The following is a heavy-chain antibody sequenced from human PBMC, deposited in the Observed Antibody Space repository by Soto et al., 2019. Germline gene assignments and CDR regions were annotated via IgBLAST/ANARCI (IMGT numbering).Heavy chain of an antibody. J-gene: IGHJ4*02. Sequence: PSETLSLTCAVYGGSFSRYYWSWIRQPPGKGLEWIGEINHSGSTNYNPSLKSRVTISVDTSKNQFSLKLSSVTAADTAVYYCARRHTIFGVVIIYWYFDYWGQGTLVTVSS. V-gene: IGHV4-34*01. CDR3: ARRHTIFGVVIIYWYFDY. CDR2: INHSGST. D-gene: IGHD3-3*01. CDR1: GGSFSRYY.